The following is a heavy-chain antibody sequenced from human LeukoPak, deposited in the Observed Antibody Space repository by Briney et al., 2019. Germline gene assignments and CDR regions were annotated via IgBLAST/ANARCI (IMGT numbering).Heavy chain of an antibody. V-gene: IGHV3-20*04. CDR3: ARRAKSGSYPYYYYYYMDV. CDR1: GFTFDDYG. Sequence: GGSLRLSGAASGFTFDDYGMSWVRQAPGKGLEWVSGINWNGGSTGYADSVKGRFTISRDNAKNSLYLQMNSLRAEDTALYYCARRAKSGSYPYYYYYYMDVWGKGTTVTVSS. J-gene: IGHJ6*03. CDR2: INWNGGST. D-gene: IGHD1-26*01.